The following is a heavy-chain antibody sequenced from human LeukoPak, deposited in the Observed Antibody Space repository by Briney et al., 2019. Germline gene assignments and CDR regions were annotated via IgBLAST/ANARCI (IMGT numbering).Heavy chain of an antibody. CDR1: GFTFSSYA. CDR3: ARNGIVGAGYYFDY. J-gene: IGHJ4*02. Sequence: GGSLRLSCAASGFTFSSYAMSWVRQAPGKGLEWVSAISGSGGSTYYADSVKGRFSISRDNDKKSLYLQMNILRAEDTAVYYCARNGIVGAGYYFDYWGQGTLVTVSS. CDR2: ISGSGGST. V-gene: IGHV3-23*01. D-gene: IGHD1-26*01.